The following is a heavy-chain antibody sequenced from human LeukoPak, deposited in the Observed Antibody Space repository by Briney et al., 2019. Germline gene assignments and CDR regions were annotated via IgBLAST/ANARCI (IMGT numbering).Heavy chain of an antibody. J-gene: IGHJ4*02. Sequence: SETLSLTCTVSGGSISSSSHYWGWIRQPPGKGLEWIGSIYYSGSTYYNPSLKSRVTISVDTSKNQFSLKLSSVTAADTAVYYCARLILTGYYYFDYWGQGTLVTVSS. V-gene: IGHV4-39*01. CDR2: IYYSGST. D-gene: IGHD3-9*01. CDR1: GGSISSSSHY. CDR3: ARLILTGYYYFDY.